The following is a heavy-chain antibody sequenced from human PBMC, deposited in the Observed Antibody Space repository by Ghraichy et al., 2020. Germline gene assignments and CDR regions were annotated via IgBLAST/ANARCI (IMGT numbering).Heavy chain of an antibody. CDR2: ISAYNGNT. J-gene: IGHJ4*02. CDR1: GYTFTSYG. CDR3: ARDQPYLVAGTPHDY. Sequence: ASVKVSCKASGYTFTSYGISWVRQAPGQGLEWMGWISAYNGNTNYAQKLQGRVTMTTDTSTSTAYMELRSLRSDDTAVYYCARDQPYLVAGTPHDYWGQGTLVTVSS. V-gene: IGHV1-18*04. D-gene: IGHD6-19*01.